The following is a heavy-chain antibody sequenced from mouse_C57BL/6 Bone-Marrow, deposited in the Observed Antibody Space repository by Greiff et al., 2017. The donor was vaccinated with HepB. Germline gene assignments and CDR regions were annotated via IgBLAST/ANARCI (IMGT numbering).Heavy chain of an antibody. CDR1: GFNIKDYY. Sequence: EVQLQQSGAELVKPGASVKLSCTASGFNIKDYYMHWVKQRPEQGLEWIGRIDPEDGETKYAPTFQGKATITADTSSNTAYLQLSSLTSEDTAVYYCARGIPSSNYWYFDVWGTGTTVTVSS. CDR2: IDPEDGET. J-gene: IGHJ1*03. CDR3: ARGIPSSNYWYFDV. D-gene: IGHD2-10*02. V-gene: IGHV14-2*01.